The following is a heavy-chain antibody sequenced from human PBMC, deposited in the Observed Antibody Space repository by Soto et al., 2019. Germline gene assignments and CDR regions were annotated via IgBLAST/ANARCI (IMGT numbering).Heavy chain of an antibody. D-gene: IGHD2-21*01. J-gene: IGHJ6*02. V-gene: IGHV3-53*02. CDR3: ARKPPSAIQGWAFGMDV. CDR2: TFSGGNT. Sequence: ELQLVETGGGLIQTGGSLRLSCAASGFSISSNYIAWVRQPPGKGLEWVSTTFSGGNTEYAASVKGRCSISRDNYKNTLYLQMDSLGVEDTSVYYCARKPPSAIQGWAFGMDVWGQGTTVSVSS. CDR1: GFSISSNY.